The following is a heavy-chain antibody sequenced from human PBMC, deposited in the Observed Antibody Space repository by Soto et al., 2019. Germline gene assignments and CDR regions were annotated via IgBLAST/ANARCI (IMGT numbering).Heavy chain of an antibody. CDR2: IYTSGST. Sequence: SETLSLTCTVSGGSISSYYWSWIRQPAGKGLEWIGRIYTSGSTNYNPSLKSRVTMSVDTSKNQFSLKLSSVTAAETAVYYCARARLRLAPSRYNLFDPWGQGILVTVSS. CDR1: GGSISSYY. CDR3: ARARLRLAPSRYNLFDP. D-gene: IGHD2-15*01. J-gene: IGHJ5*02. V-gene: IGHV4-4*07.